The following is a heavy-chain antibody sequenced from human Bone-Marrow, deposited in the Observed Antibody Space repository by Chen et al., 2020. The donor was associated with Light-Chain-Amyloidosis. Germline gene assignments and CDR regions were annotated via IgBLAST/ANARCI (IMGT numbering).Heavy chain of an antibody. Sequence: QVQMVQSGAEVKRPGASVRVSCKTFVYTITSDGIAWVRQAPGQGLEWMGWISVYNGNTNLAQKFLGRATMTTDISTTTAYMELRSLRSDDTSVYYCARGAITMIFRGYDFWGQGTLVTVSS. CDR2: ISVYNGNT. CDR3: ARGAITMIFRGYDF. J-gene: IGHJ4*02. V-gene: IGHV1-18*04. D-gene: IGHD3-22*01. CDR1: VYTITSDG.